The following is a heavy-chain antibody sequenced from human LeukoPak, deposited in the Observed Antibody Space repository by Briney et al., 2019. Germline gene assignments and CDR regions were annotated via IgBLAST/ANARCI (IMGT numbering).Heavy chain of an antibody. V-gene: IGHV4-34*01. CDR2: ISHTEST. CDR3: ARGVSSGSYYNPFDS. Sequence: PSEALSLTCAVYGGSFSGYYWSWIRPPPGKRLEWIGEISHTESTTYNPSLKSLFTISVDKSKNQYSLKLKSLTAADTAIYYCARGVSSGSYYNPFDSWGQGTLVTVSS. CDR1: GGSFSGYY. D-gene: IGHD1-26*01. J-gene: IGHJ4*02.